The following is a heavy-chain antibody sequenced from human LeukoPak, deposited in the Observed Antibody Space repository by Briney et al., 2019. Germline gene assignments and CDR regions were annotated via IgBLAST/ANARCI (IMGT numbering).Heavy chain of an antibody. CDR3: ARGGVEIDYVWGSYRYRGLNWFDP. CDR2: INHSGST. CDR1: GGSFSGYY. J-gene: IGHJ5*02. V-gene: IGHV4-34*01. D-gene: IGHD3-16*02. Sequence: SETLSLTCAVYGGSFSGYYWSWIRQPPGKGLEWIGEINHSGSTNYNPSLKSRVTISVDTSKNQFSLKLSSVTAADTAVYYCARGGVEIDYVWGSYRYRGLNWFDPWGQGTLVTVSS.